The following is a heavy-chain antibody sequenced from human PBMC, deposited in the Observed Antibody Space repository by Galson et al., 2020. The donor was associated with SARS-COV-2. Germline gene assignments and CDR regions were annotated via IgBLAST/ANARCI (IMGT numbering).Heavy chain of an antibody. D-gene: IGHD4-17*01. CDR3: ARVLWPELMYGDYVGMDV. V-gene: IGHV3-30*04. Sequence: GGSLRLSCPASGFTLSSYAMHCVRQAPGQGLEWVAVISYAGSNKYYADPVKGRFPISRDNSKNTLYLQMNSLRAEDTAVYYCARVLWPELMYGDYVGMDVWGQGTTVTVSS. J-gene: IGHJ6*02. CDR1: GFTLSSYA. CDR2: ISYAGSNK.